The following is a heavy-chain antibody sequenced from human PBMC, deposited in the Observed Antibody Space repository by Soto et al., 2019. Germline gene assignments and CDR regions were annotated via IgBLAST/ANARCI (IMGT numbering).Heavy chain of an antibody. D-gene: IGHD3-10*01. CDR3: ARGRLWFGALDTFDI. Sequence: QVQLVQSGAEVKKPGASVKVSCKASGYTFTSYDINWERQATGQGLEWMGWMNPNSGNTGYAQKLQGRVTMTRNTSISTVYMELSSLRSEDTAVYYCARGRLWFGALDTFDIWGQGTRVTVSS. J-gene: IGHJ3*02. CDR1: GYTFTSYD. V-gene: IGHV1-8*01. CDR2: MNPNSGNT.